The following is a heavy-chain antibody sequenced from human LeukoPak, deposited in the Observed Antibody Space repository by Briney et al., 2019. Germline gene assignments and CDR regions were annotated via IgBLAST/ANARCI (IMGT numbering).Heavy chain of an antibody. CDR3: ARPVLKGYDNCGY. D-gene: IGHD1-20*01. CDR1: GYTFTGYY. J-gene: IGHJ4*02. CDR2: INPNSGGT. V-gene: IGHV1-2*06. Sequence: GASVKVSCKASGYTFTGYYMHWVRQAPGQGREWMGRINPNSGGTNYAQKFQGRVTMTTDASISTAYMELSRLRSDDTAVYYCARPVLKGYDNCGYWGQGTLVTVSS.